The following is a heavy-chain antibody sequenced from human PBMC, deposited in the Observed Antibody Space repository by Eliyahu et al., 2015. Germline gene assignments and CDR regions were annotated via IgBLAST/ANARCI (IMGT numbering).Heavy chain of an antibody. CDR3: GGSRYYIFSYGLDV. CDR2: IYYSGET. J-gene: IGHJ6*02. D-gene: IGHD3-16*01. V-gene: IGHV4-31*04. CDR1: GDSIDRGGYY. Sequence: VRLXESGPGLVRPSQTLSLXCKVSGDSIDRGGYYWAWIPXRPGKGPEWIGYIYYSGETHYFPSLERRVVISLDTSKNEVSLTVNSVTDADTAVYYCGGSRYYIFSYGLDVWGRGTTATVSS.